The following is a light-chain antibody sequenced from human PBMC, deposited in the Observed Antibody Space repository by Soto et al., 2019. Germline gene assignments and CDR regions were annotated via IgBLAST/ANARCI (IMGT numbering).Light chain of an antibody. V-gene: IGKV3-15*01. J-gene: IGKJ1*01. CDR1: QSVNTN. CDR3: QEYNDWPRGT. CDR2: AAS. Sequence: EVVMTQSPATLSASPGERATLSCRASQSVNTNLAWYQKKPGQAPTVLVYAASTRATGIPDRFSGSGSGTDFTLTISSLQPEDVALYYCQEYNDWPRGTFGQGAKVEVK.